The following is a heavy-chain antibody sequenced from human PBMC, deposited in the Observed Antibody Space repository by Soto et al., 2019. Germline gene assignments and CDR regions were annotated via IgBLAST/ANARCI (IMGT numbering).Heavy chain of an antibody. CDR3: TRDASRDSSARGWFDP. D-gene: IGHD6-13*01. J-gene: IGHJ5*02. CDR1: GFTFRSFT. Sequence: GGSLRLSCAASGFTFRSFTMNWVRQAPGKGLEWVSTISSNSAYIYYTDALRGRFTVSRDNAKNSLHLQMNSLRAEDTAVYYCTRDASRDSSARGWFDPWGPGTLVTVS. CDR2: ISSNSAYI. V-gene: IGHV3-21*01.